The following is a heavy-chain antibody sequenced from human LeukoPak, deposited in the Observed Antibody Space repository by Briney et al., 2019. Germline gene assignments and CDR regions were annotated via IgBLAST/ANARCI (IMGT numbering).Heavy chain of an antibody. CDR1: GGSNSSGGYY. D-gene: IGHD6-13*01. CDR3: ARVRGSSRYWFDP. Sequence: PSETLSLTCTVSGGSNSSGGYYWSWIRQHPGKGLEWIEYIYYSGSTYYNPSLKSRVTISVDTSKNQFSLKLSSVTAADTAVYYCARVRGSSRYWFDPWGQGTLVTVSS. CDR2: IYYSGST. J-gene: IGHJ5*02. V-gene: IGHV4-31*03.